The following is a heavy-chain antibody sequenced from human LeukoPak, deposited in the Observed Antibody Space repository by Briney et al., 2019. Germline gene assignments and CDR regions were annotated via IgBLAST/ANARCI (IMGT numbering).Heavy chain of an antibody. Sequence: PSETLSLTCAVSGGSISSSNWWSWVRQPPGKGLEWIGEIYHSGSTNYNPSLKSRVTISVDKSKNQFSLKLSSVTAADTAVYYCARVGDDSSRGAFDYWGQGTLVTVSS. V-gene: IGHV4-4*02. CDR2: IYHSGST. CDR3: ARVGDDSSRGAFDY. D-gene: IGHD3-22*01. J-gene: IGHJ4*02. CDR1: GGSISSSNW.